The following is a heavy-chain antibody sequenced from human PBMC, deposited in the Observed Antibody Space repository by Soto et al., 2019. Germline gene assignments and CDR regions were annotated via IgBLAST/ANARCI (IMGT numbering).Heavy chain of an antibody. CDR2: ISWDSGTI. CDR3: ARHRRSGTTGSGLKY. V-gene: IGHV3-9*01. J-gene: IGHJ4*01. CDR1: GFTFGDHA. Sequence: EVQLVESGGDLVQPGGSLRLSCAASGFTFGDHAMHWVRQVPGRGLEWVAGISWDSGTIDYGASVEGRFTISRDNAKNSVYLQMNSLRAEDTAVYYCARHRRSGTTGSGLKYWGHGTLVTVSS. D-gene: IGHD1-7*01.